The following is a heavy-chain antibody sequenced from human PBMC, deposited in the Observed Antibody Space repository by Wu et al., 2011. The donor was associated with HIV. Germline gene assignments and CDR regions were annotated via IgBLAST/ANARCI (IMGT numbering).Heavy chain of an antibody. CDR2: INLESGEA. D-gene: IGHD2-2*01. CDR3: ARGDQRVAGNTEDSFDM. V-gene: IGHV1-69-2*01. Sequence: DVHIVQSGAEVKMPGSSMKISCAVSGRALTDHRIHWVQQAPERGLDWMGLINLESGEATYAEKFQGRITITTDEFKTTAYMDLRRLKSEDTAIYYCARGDQRVAGNTEDSFDMWAKGQWSPCL. CDR1: GRALTDHR. J-gene: IGHJ3*02.